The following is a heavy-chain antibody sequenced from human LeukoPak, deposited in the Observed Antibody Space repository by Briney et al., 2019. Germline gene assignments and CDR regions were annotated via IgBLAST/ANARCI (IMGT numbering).Heavy chain of an antibody. CDR1: GYTFTGYY. J-gene: IGHJ4*02. V-gene: IGHV1-46*01. CDR2: INPSGGST. Sequence: ASVKVSCKASGYTFTGYYMHWVRQAPGQGLEWMGIINPSGGSTSYAQKFQGRVTMTRDTSTSTVYMELSSLRSEDTAVYYCARDWGCSSTSCPPFDYWGQGTLVTVSS. CDR3: ARDWGCSSTSCPPFDY. D-gene: IGHD2-2*01.